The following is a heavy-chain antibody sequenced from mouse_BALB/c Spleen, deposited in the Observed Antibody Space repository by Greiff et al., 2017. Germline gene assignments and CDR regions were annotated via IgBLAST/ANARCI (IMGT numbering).Heavy chain of an antibody. CDR2: IDPYYGGT. V-gene: IGHV1-39*01. D-gene: IGHD1-1*01. J-gene: IGHJ4*01. CDR3: ATGITTVDY. Sequence: EVKLVESGPELVKPGASVKISCKASGYSFTGYNMNWVKQSNGKSLEWIGNIDPYYGGTSYNQKFKGKATLTVDKSSSTAYMQLKSLTSEDSAVYYCATGITTVDYWGQGTSVTVSS. CDR1: GYSFTGYN.